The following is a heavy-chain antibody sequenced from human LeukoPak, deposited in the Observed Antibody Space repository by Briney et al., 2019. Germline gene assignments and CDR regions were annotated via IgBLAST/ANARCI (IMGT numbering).Heavy chain of an antibody. V-gene: IGHV4-39*01. Sequence: SETLSLTCTVPGGSISNRSYYWGWIRQPPGKGLEWIGKISDSGNTYYSPSLRSRVTISVDTSKNQFSLKLNSVTAADTAVYYCARHYGPWGQGTLVTVSS. CDR3: ARHYGP. CDR1: GGSISNRSYY. D-gene: IGHD3-10*01. J-gene: IGHJ5*02. CDR2: ISDSGNT.